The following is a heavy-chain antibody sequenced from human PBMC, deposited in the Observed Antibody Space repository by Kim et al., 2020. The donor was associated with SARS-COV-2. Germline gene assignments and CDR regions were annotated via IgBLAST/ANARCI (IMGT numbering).Heavy chain of an antibody. Sequence: ASVKVSCKASGYTFTGYGISWVRQAPGKGLEWMGWISGYDGKTDYAKKVQGRVTMTTDTSTSTAFLELRSMRSDDTAVYYCARDGVGWSHLDSWGQGSLVTVSS. J-gene: IGHJ4*02. CDR2: ISGYDGKT. CDR3: ARDGVGWSHLDS. CDR1: GYTFTGYG. D-gene: IGHD1-26*01. V-gene: IGHV1-18*01.